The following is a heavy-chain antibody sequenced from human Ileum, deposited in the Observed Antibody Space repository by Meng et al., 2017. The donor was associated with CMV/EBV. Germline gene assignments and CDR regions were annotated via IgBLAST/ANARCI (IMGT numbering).Heavy chain of an antibody. D-gene: IGHD1-26*01. V-gene: IGHV4-39*07. CDR3: ARDLTNKWFYY. CDR1: GDPISSGSHS. J-gene: IGHJ4*02. Sequence: QLLLQESCPGLVKPPEPRTLPFTVSGDPISSGSHSCAWFRQPPGKRLEWIGSMYFSGIADYNPSLKSRVTISLHATQKQFSLRLTSVTAADSAVYFCARDLTNKWFYYWGQGTLVTVSS. CDR2: MYFSGIA.